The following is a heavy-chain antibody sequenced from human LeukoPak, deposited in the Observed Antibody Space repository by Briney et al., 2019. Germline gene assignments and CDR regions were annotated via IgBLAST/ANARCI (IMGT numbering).Heavy chain of an antibody. D-gene: IGHD6-19*01. J-gene: IGHJ5*02. CDR3: AKDYSSGWYESWFDP. V-gene: IGHV3-23*01. CDR1: GFTVSSNY. Sequence: GGSLRLSCAASGFTVSSNYMSWVRQAPGKGLEWVSAISTTGGTTYYADSVRGRFTISRDNSRNTLYLQMNSLRGEDTAVYYCAKDYSSGWYESWFDPWGQGTLVAVSS. CDR2: ISTTGGTT.